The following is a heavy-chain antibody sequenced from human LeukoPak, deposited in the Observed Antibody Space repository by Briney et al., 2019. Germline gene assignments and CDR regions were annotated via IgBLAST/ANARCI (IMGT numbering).Heavy chain of an antibody. CDR1: GGSISSYY. Sequence: SETLSLTCTVSGGSISSYYWSWIRQPPGKGLEWIGCIFYTGSTNYNPSLKSRVTISVDTSKNQFSLKLSSVTAADTAVYYCARGSGLHFDYWGQGTLVTVSS. J-gene: IGHJ4*02. CDR3: ARGSGLHFDY. CDR2: IFYTGST. V-gene: IGHV4-59*01. D-gene: IGHD6-19*01.